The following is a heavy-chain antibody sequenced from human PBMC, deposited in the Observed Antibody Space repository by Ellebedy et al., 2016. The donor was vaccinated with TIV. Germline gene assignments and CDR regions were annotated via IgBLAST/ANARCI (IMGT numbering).Heavy chain of an antibody. CDR2: IKSKTDGETT. J-gene: IGHJ4*02. CDR1: GFTFSDAW. D-gene: IGHD2-2*02. Sequence: PGGSLRLSCEVSGFTFSDAWMSWVRQAPGRGLEWVGRIKSKTDGETTGYAAPVQGRFTISRDDSKGIAYLQMNSVKTEDTAVYYCTRSTSPILYWGQGTLVTVSS. CDR3: TRSTSPILY. V-gene: IGHV3-15*05.